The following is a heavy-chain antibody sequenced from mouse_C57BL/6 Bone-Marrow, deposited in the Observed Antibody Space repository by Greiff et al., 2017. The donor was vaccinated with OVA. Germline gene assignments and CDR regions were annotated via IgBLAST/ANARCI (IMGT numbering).Heavy chain of an antibody. V-gene: IGHV3-6*01. CDR2: ISYDGSN. CDR3: ARRLGRFDY. Sequence: EVKVEESGPGLVKPSQSLSLTCSVTGYSITSGYYWNWIRQFPGNKLEWMGYISYDGSNNYNPSLKNRISITRDTSKNQFFLKLNSVTTEDTATYYCARRLGRFDYWGQGTTLTVSS. J-gene: IGHJ2*01. CDR1: GYSITSGYY. D-gene: IGHD4-1*01.